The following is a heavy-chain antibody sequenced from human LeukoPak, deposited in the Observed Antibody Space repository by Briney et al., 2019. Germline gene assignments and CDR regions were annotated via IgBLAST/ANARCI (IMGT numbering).Heavy chain of an antibody. Sequence: GGPLRLSCAASGFTFSSYAMHWVRQAPGKGLEWVAVISYDGSNKYYADSVKGRFTISRDNSKNTLYLQMNSLRAEDTAVYYCARGYFDWLSPTYNWFDPWGQGTLVTVSS. J-gene: IGHJ5*02. V-gene: IGHV3-30*04. CDR1: GFTFSSYA. D-gene: IGHD3-9*01. CDR3: ARGYFDWLSPTYNWFDP. CDR2: ISYDGSNK.